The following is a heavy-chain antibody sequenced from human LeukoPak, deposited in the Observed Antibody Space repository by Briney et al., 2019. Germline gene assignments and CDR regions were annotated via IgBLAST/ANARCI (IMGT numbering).Heavy chain of an antibody. CDR3: ARGAYYDTLTGYETVDAFDI. V-gene: IGHV1-8*01. CDR1: GYTFNSYD. CDR2: MNPNTGNT. D-gene: IGHD3-9*01. J-gene: IGHJ3*02. Sequence: ASVKVSCKASGYTFNSYDINWVRQATGQGLEWMGWMNPNTGNTGYGEGFQGRVTMTRDNSISTAYMELNSLTSEDTAVYYCARGAYYDTLTGYETVDAFDIWGQGILVTVSS.